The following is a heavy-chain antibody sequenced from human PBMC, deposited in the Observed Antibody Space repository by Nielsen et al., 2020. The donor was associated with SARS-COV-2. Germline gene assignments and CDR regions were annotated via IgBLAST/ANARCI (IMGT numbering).Heavy chain of an antibody. D-gene: IGHD6-6*01. CDR2: IKQDGSEK. CDR3: AKDPSIAAYYYYYMDV. CDR1: GFTFSSYW. V-gene: IGHV3-7*01. Sequence: GESLKISCAASGFTFSSYWMSWVRQAPGKGLEWVANIKQDGSEKYYVDSVKGRFTISRDNSKNTLYLQMNSLRAEDTAVYYCAKDPSIAAYYYYYMDVWGKGTTVTVSS. J-gene: IGHJ6*03.